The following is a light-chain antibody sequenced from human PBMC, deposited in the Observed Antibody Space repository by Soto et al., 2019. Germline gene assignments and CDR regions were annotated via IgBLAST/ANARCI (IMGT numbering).Light chain of an antibody. Sequence: LVLTQSPGTLSLSPGERATLSYRASQSVSSSYLVWYQQRPGQPPRLLIYGTSTRAAGISDRFSGSGSGTDFTLTIYRLEPGDSAVYYCQQYGTSALTFGGGTKV. CDR2: GTS. CDR1: QSVSSSY. CDR3: QQYGTSALT. V-gene: IGKV3-20*01. J-gene: IGKJ4*01.